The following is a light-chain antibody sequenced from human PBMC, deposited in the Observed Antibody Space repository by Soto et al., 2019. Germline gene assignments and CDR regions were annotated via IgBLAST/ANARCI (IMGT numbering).Light chain of an antibody. Sequence: EIVLTQSPGTLSLSPGERATLSCRASQSVSSSYLAWYQQKPGQAPRLLIYGASSRATGIPDRFSGSGSGTDFTLTISSLDPEDFAVYYFQQYDSSPVTFGQGTKVEIK. CDR3: QQYDSSPVT. V-gene: IGKV3-20*01. CDR2: GAS. CDR1: QSVSSSY. J-gene: IGKJ1*01.